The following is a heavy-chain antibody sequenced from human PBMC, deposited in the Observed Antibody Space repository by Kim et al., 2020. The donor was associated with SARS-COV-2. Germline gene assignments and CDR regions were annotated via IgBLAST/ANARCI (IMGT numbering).Heavy chain of an antibody. Sequence: ASVKVSCKASGDTFTTYDINWVRQAPGQRLEWMGWIIAGNGYTRYSQNFQGRVTTTRDTSASTAYMELSSLKSEDTAVYYCARGWFGKNYFDYWGQGTLVTVSS. V-gene: IGHV1-3*01. CDR3: ARGWFGKNYFDY. J-gene: IGHJ4*02. CDR2: IIAGNGYT. D-gene: IGHD3-10*01. CDR1: GDTFTTYD.